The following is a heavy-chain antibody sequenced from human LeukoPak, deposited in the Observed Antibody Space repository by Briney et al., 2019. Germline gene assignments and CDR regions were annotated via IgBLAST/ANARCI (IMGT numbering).Heavy chain of an antibody. CDR2: INHSGST. V-gene: IGHV4-34*01. CDR3: AKGDFYTMDV. D-gene: IGHD2-21*02. CDR1: GGSFSGYY. J-gene: IGHJ6*03. Sequence: SETLSLTCAVYGGSFSGYYWSWIRQPPGKGLEWIGEINHSGSTNYNPSLKSRVTISVETSKNQFSLKLASVTAADTAVYYCAKGDFYTMDVWGTGTTVTVSS.